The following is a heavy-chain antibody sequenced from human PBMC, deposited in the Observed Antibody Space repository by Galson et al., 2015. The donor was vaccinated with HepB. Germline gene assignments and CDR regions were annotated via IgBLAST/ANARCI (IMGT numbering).Heavy chain of an antibody. CDR3: AKGYDYVWGSFDY. V-gene: IGHV3-23*01. Sequence: SLRLSCAASGFTLNNYAMCWVRQAPGKGLEWVSAISGSGGSTYYADSVRGRFTISRDNSKNTLYLQMNSLRVEDTAVYYCAKGYDYVWGSFDYWGQGILVTVSS. CDR2: ISGSGGST. J-gene: IGHJ4*02. CDR1: GFTLNNYA. D-gene: IGHD3-16*01.